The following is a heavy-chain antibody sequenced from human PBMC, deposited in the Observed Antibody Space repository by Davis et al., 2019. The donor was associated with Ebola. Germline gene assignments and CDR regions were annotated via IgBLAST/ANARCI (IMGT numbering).Heavy chain of an antibody. J-gene: IGHJ4*02. CDR2: INSDGSST. D-gene: IGHD6-6*01. V-gene: IGHV3-74*01. Sequence: GESPKISCAASGFTFSSYWMHWVRQAPGKGLVWVSRINSDGSSTSYADSVKGRFTISRDNAKNTLYLQMNSLRAEDTAVYYCARGSSKYSSSSPENDYWGQGTLVTVSS. CDR1: GFTFSSYW. CDR3: ARGSSKYSSSSPENDY.